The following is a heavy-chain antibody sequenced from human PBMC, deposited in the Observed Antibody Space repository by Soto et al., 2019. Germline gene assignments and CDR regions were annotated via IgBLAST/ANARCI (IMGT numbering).Heavy chain of an antibody. Sequence: SETLSLTCTVSGGSISSYYWSWIRQPPGKGLEWIGYIYYSGSTNYNPSLKSRVTISVDTSKNQFSLKLSSVTAADTAVYYCAREGYCSGDSCWNWFDPWGQGTLVTVSS. D-gene: IGHD2-15*01. CDR2: IYYSGST. J-gene: IGHJ5*02. CDR3: AREGYCSGDSCWNWFDP. V-gene: IGHV4-59*01. CDR1: GGSISSYY.